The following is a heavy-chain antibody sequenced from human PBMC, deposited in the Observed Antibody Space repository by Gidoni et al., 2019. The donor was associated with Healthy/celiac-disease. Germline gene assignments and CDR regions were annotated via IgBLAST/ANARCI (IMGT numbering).Heavy chain of an antibody. CDR1: GGSISSSSYY. CDR2: IYYSGST. Sequence: QLQLQESGPGLVKPSETLSLTCTVSGGSISSSSYYWGWIRQPPGKGLEWIGSIYYSGSTSYTPSLKSRVTISVDTSKNQFSLKLSSVTAADTAVYYCARGAVAGKFYFNYWGQGTLVTVSS. J-gene: IGHJ4*02. CDR3: ARGAVAGKFYFNY. V-gene: IGHV4-39*01. D-gene: IGHD6-19*01.